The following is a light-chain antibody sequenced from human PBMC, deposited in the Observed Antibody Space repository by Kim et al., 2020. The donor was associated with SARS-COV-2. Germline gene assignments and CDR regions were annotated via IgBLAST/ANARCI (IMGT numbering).Light chain of an antibody. Sequence: DIQMTQSPSTLSASVGDRVTITCRASQRISTSLAWYQQKPGKVPKLLIYKASSLKSGAPSRFSGSGSGTEFTLTISSLQPDDFATYYCQQYNSYSRAFGQGTKVDIK. CDR1: QRISTS. J-gene: IGKJ1*01. CDR3: QQYNSYSRA. V-gene: IGKV1-5*03. CDR2: KAS.